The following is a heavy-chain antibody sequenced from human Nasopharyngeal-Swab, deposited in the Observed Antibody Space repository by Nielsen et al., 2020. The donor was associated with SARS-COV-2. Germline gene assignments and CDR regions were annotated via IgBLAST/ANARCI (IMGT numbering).Heavy chain of an antibody. CDR1: AYTFTSYE. D-gene: IGHD5-12*01. CDR3: ARRRGYSAYDYGMDV. J-gene: IGHJ6*02. V-gene: IGHV1-8*03. Sequence: ASVKVSCKASAYTFTSYEINGVRQATGQGLEWMGWMNPNSDNTGYAQKFQGRVTITMNTSISTAYMELSSLRSEDTAVYYCARRRGYSAYDYGMDVWGQGTTVTVSS. CDR2: MNPNSDNT.